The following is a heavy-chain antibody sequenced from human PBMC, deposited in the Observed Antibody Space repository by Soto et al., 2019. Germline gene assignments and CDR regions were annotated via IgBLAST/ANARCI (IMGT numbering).Heavy chain of an antibody. V-gene: IGHV3-23*01. CDR1: GFTFSSYS. CDR3: ARGRNCGGDCYSSGDDY. Sequence: EVQLLESGGGLVQPGGSLRLSCAASGFTFSSYSMSWVRQAPGKGLEWVSGFRTGGDDATTYYADSVKGRFTISRDNSKNTLYLQMNSLRAEDTAVYYCARGRNCGGDCYSSGDDYWGQGTLVTVSS. D-gene: IGHD2-21*02. J-gene: IGHJ4*02. CDR2: FRTGGDDATT.